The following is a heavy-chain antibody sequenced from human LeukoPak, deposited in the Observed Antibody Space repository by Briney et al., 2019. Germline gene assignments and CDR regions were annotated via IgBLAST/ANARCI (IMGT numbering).Heavy chain of an antibody. J-gene: IGHJ4*02. Sequence: ASVKVSFKASGYTFTVYYMHWVRQAPGQGLEWMGWINPNSGGTNYAQKFQGRVTMTRDTSISTAYMELSRLRSDDTAVYYCARDDYGDPNFDYWGQGTLVTVSS. CDR1: GYTFTVYY. CDR3: ARDDYGDPNFDY. V-gene: IGHV1-2*02. CDR2: INPNSGGT. D-gene: IGHD4-17*01.